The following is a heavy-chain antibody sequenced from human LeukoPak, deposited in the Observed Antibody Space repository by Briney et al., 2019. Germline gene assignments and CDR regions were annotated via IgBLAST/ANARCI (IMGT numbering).Heavy chain of an antibody. J-gene: IGHJ4*02. D-gene: IGHD3-22*01. V-gene: IGHV3-21*01. CDR3: ARAPSGYYGPFDY. CDR2: ISTNSNYI. CDR1: GFTFASYA. Sequence: GGSLRLSCAASGFTFASYAMSWVRQAPGKGLEWVSSISTNSNYIYYADSVKGRFTISRDNAKNSLYLQMNSLRAEDTAVYYCARAPSGYYGPFDYWGQGTLVTVSS.